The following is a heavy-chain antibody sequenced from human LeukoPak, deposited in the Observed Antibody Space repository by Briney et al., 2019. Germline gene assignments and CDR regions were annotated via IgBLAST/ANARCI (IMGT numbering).Heavy chain of an antibody. V-gene: IGHV4-59*01. CDR3: ARDPTSSWFFDY. J-gene: IGHJ4*02. CDR1: GGSISSYY. Sequence: SESLSLTCTVSGGSISSYYWSWIRQPPGKGLEWIGYIYYSGSTNYNPSLKSRVTISVDTSKNQFSLKLSSVTAADTAVYYCARDPTSSWFFDYWGQGTLVTVSS. D-gene: IGHD6-13*01. CDR2: IYYSGST.